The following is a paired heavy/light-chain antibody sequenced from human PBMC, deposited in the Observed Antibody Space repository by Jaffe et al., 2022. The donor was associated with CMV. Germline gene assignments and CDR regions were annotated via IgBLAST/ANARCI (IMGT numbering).Light chain of an antibody. J-gene: IGKJ5*01. Sequence: DIQMTQSPSSLSASVGDRVTITCRASQGISNSLAWYQQKPGKAPKLLLYAASRLESGVPSRFSGSGSGTDYTLTISSLQPEDFATYYCQQYYSTPPITFGQGTRLEIK. CDR1: QGISNS. V-gene: IGKV1-NL1*01. CDR3: QQYYSTPPIT. CDR2: AAS.
Heavy chain of an antibody. V-gene: IGHV3-33*08. D-gene: IGHD6-13*01. Sequence: QVQLVESGGGVVQPGRSLRLSCAASGFTFTSYGMHWVRQAPGKGLEWVAVIWYDGSNKYYADSVKGRFTISRDNSKNTLYLQMNSLRAEDTAVYYCARGPLGGIAAAGTLSRYYYMDVWGKGTTVTVSS. CDR1: GFTFTSYG. J-gene: IGHJ6*03. CDR2: IWYDGSNK. CDR3: ARGPLGGIAAAGTLSRYYYMDV.